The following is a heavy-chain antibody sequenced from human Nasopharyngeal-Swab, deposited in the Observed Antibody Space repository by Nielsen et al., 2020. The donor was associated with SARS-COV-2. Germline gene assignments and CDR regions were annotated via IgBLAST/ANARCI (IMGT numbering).Heavy chain of an antibody. V-gene: IGHV3-30*03. D-gene: IGHD1-26*01. Sequence: GESLKISCAASGFTFSSYGMHWVRQAPGKGLEWVAVISYDGSNKYYADSVKGRFTISRDNSKNTLYLQMNSLRAEDTAVYYCVREGIVGATDLSFDYWGQGTLVTVPS. CDR2: ISYDGSNK. CDR1: GFTFSSYG. CDR3: VREGIVGATDLSFDY. J-gene: IGHJ4*02.